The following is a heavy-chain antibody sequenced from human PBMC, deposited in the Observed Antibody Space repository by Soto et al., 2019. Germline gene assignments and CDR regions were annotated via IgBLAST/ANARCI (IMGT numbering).Heavy chain of an antibody. V-gene: IGHV2-5*02. CDR1: GFSLSTTGVX. CDR2: IYWDDDK. CDR3: AQRLRDYGLGRERANYFDP. Sequence: QITLKESGPTLVRPTQTLTLTCTFSGFSLSTTGVXXXXXXXXXXXXREWLALIYWDDDKRYSPSLKSRLTITKDTSKNXXILTMTXXXXXXTATYYCAQRLRDYGLGRERANYFDPWGQGTLVTVSS. D-gene: IGHD3-10*01. J-gene: IGHJ5*02.